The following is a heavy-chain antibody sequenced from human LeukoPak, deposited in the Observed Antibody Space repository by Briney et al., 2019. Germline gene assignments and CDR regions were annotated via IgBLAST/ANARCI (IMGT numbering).Heavy chain of an antibody. J-gene: IGHJ4*02. D-gene: IGHD3-22*01. CDR2: ISGSGGST. CDR1: GFTFSNYA. CDR3: AKDLRARGLENYYDSSGYLDY. Sequence: PGGSLRLSCAASGFTFSNYAMSWVRQAPGKGLEWVSAISGSGGSTYYADSVKGRFTISRDNSKNTLYLQMNSLRAEDTAVYYCAKDLRARGLENYYDSSGYLDYWGQGTLVTVSS. V-gene: IGHV3-23*01.